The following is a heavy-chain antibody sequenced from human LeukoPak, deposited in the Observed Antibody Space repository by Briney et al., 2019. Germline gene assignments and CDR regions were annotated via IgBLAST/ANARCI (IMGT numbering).Heavy chain of an antibody. CDR1: GYTLTELS. V-gene: IGHV1-24*01. CDR3: ARDQRRRGTIDY. J-gene: IGHJ4*02. Sequence: ASVKVSCKVSGYTLTELSMHWVRQAPGKGLEWMGGFDPEDGETIYAQKFQGRVTMTEDTSTDTAYMELSSLRSEDTAVYYCARDQRRRGTIDYWGQGTLVTVSS. D-gene: IGHD1-7*01. CDR2: FDPEDGET.